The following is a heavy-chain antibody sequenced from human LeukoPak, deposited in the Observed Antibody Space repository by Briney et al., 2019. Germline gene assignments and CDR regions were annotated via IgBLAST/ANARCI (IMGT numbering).Heavy chain of an antibody. Sequence: HTGGSLRLSCAASGFTFSSYGMNWVRQAPGKGLEWVSSISGSGDITYYADSVKGRFTISRDNSKNKVFLQMNSLRAEDTAVYYCAKSSGEILTIYYRSPDYWGQGTLVTVSS. D-gene: IGHD3-9*01. CDR2: ISGSGDIT. CDR1: GFTFSSYG. V-gene: IGHV3-23*01. CDR3: AKSSGEILTIYYRSPDY. J-gene: IGHJ4*02.